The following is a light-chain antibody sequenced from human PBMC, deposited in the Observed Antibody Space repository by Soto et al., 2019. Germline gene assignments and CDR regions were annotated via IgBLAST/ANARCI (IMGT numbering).Light chain of an antibody. CDR2: YDD. V-gene: IGLV1-36*01. CDR3: AAWDDRLKGVV. Sequence: QAVVTQPTSAAGAPRQRVTISCSGGSSNIGRNAVNWYQQFPGKAPKLLIYYDDLLPSGVSDRFSGSKSGTSASLAISGLQSDDEADYDCAAWDDRLKGVVFGGGAKVTVL. CDR1: SSNIGRNA. J-gene: IGLJ3*02.